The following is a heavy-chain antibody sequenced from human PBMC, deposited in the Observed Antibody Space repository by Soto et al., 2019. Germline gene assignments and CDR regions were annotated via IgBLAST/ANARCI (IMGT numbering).Heavy chain of an antibody. CDR3: AKPPEHDFWRGYWVPAHPNFDY. J-gene: IGHJ4*02. V-gene: IGHV3-23*01. CDR1: GFTFSSYA. Sequence: GGSLRLSCAASGFTFSSYAMSWVRQAPGKGLEWVSAISGSGGSTYYADSVKGRFTISRDNSKNTLYLQMNSLRAEDTAVYYCAKPPEHDFWRGYWVPAHPNFDYWGQGTLVTVSS. CDR2: ISGSGGST. D-gene: IGHD3-3*01.